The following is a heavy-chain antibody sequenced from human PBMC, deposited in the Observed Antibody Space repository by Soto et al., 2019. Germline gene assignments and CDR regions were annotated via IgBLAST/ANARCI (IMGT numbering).Heavy chain of an antibody. D-gene: IGHD3-10*01. V-gene: IGHV3-9*01. CDR3: ANLPLYGSGFDC. J-gene: IGHJ4*02. CDR2: ISWNGASI. CDR1: GFTFDDYA. Sequence: EVQLVESGGGLVQPGRSLRLSCAASGFTFDDYAIPWVRQAPGRGLEWVAGISWNGASIGYADSVKGRFTISRDNAKNSLHLQMNSLRSEDTALYYCANLPLYGSGFDCWGQGTLVTVSS.